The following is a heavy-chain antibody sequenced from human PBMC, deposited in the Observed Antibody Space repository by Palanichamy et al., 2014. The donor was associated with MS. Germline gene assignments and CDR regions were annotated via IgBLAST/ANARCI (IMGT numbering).Heavy chain of an antibody. Sequence: SSYAMHWVRQAPGKGLEWVAVISYDGSNKYYADSVKGRFTISRDNSKNTLYLQMNSLRAEDTAVYYCARDNWYYGSGSYFDYWDQGTLVTVSS. CDR3: ARDNWYYGSGSYFDY. J-gene: IGHJ4*02. CDR2: ISYDGSNK. V-gene: IGHV3-30-3*01. CDR1: SSYA. D-gene: IGHD3-10*01.